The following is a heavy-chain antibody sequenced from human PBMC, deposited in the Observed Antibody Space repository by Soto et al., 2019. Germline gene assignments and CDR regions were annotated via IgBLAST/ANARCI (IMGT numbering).Heavy chain of an antibody. D-gene: IGHD6-19*01. CDR2: IYYSGST. CDR3: AGGQESRGWENYYYYGMDV. Sequence: PSETLSLTCTVSGGSISSYYWSWIRQPPGKGLEWIGYIYYSGSTNYNPSLKSRVTISVDTSKNQFSLKLSSVTAADTAVYFLAGGQESRGWENYYYYGMDVWGQGTTVTVSS. CDR1: GGSISSYY. V-gene: IGHV4-59*01. J-gene: IGHJ6*02.